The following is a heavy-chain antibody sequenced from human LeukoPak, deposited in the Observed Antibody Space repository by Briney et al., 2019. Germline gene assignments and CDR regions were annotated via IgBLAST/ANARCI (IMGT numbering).Heavy chain of an antibody. CDR3: TRATGAGLSDY. CDR1: GGSISNYY. V-gene: IGHV4-39*06. J-gene: IGHJ4*02. Sequence: SETLSLTCTVSGGSISNYYWGWIRQPPGEGLEWIGSIYYSGSTYYNSSLRSRVTISVHMSNNQFALKLSSVTAADTAVYYCTRATGAGLSDYWGQGTLVTVSS. D-gene: IGHD1-1*01. CDR2: IYYSGST.